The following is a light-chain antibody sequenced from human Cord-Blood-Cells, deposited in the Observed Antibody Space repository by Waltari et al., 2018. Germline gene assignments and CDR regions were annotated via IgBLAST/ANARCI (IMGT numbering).Light chain of an antibody. Sequence: QSALTQRRPASGSSRQSVTLSCTGTSSDVGCYTYTTCYQQHPGKAPKLMIYDVSKRPSGVPDRFSGSKSGNAASLTISGLQAEDEADYYCCSYAGSYTDVFGTGTKVTVL. CDR3: CSYAGSYTDV. CDR2: DVS. J-gene: IGLJ1*01. V-gene: IGLV2-11*01. CDR1: SSDVGCYTY.